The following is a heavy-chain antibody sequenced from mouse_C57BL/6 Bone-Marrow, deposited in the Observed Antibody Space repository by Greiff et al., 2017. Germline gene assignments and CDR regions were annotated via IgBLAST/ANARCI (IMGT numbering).Heavy chain of an antibody. D-gene: IGHD4-1*01. CDR3: ARQVWTGTFAY. J-gene: IGHJ3*01. CDR2: ISDGGSYT. CDR1: GFTFSSYA. Sequence: QLVESGGGLVKPGGSLKLSCAASGFTFSSYAMSWVRQTPEKRLEWVATISDGGSYTYYPDNVKGRFTISRDNAKNNLYLQMSHLKSEDTAMYYCARQVWTGTFAYWGQGTLVTVSA. V-gene: IGHV5-4*01.